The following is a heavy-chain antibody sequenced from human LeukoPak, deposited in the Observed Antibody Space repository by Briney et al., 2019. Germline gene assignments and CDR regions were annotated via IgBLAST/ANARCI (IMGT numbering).Heavy chain of an antibody. CDR2: IYPGDSDT. Sequence: GESLKISCKGSGYSFTTYWIGWVRQMPGKGLECMGIIYPGDSDTRYSPSFQGQVTISADKSISTAYLQWSSLKASDTAMYYCARRMIVVADDAFDIWGQGTMVTVSS. J-gene: IGHJ3*02. V-gene: IGHV5-51*01. D-gene: IGHD3-22*01. CDR3: ARRMIVVADDAFDI. CDR1: GYSFTTYW.